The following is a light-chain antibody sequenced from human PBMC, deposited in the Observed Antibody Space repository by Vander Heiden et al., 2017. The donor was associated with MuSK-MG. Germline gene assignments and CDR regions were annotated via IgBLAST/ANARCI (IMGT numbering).Light chain of an antibody. CDR2: QDS. J-gene: IGLJ2*01. CDR1: KFGDNY. Sequence: YELTQLPSVSVSPGQTASITCSGDKFGDNYACWYQQTPAQSPVLVIHQDSKRPSGIPAFFSASTSGTTATLTISGTQAVDDDYYYCQAWDSSTVVFGGGTKLTVL. CDR3: QAWDSSTVV. V-gene: IGLV3-1*01.